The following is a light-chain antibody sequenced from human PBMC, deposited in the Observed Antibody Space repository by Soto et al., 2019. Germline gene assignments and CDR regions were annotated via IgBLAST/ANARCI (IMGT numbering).Light chain of an antibody. V-gene: IGKV3-20*01. CDR2: GVS. CDR1: QSVSSY. J-gene: IGKJ1*01. CDR3: HQYYTSPRA. Sequence: EIVWTQYAANLSLSPRERATLSCRASQSVSSYLAWYQQKPGQAPRLLIYGVSSRAAGIPDRFSGSGSGTDFTLTISRLEPEDSAVYYCHQYYTSPRAFGQGTKVDI.